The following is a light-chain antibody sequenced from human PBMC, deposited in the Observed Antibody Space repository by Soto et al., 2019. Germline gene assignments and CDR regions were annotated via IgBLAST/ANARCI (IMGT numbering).Light chain of an antibody. CDR3: QQYATFPRT. CDR1: QSIIRW. V-gene: IGKV1-5*03. Sequence: IQMTQSPSTLSASVGDRITITCRASQSIIRWLAWYQQKPGKAPKLLMYRASTLESGVPSRFSGSGSGTEFTLTISSLQPDDFATYHCQQYATFPRTFGQGTKVDIK. J-gene: IGKJ1*01. CDR2: RAS.